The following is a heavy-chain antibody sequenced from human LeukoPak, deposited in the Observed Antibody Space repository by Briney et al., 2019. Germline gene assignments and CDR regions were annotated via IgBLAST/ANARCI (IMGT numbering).Heavy chain of an antibody. CDR2: ISAYNGNT. CDR3: ARDAIDGSYYNY. CDR1: GYTFTNYG. D-gene: IGHD1-26*01. V-gene: IGHV1-18*01. J-gene: IGHJ4*02. Sequence: ASVKVSFKASGYTFTNYGISWVRQAPGQGLEWMGWISAYNGNTNYAQKLQGRVTMTTDTSTSTAYMELTSLTSDDTAAYYCARDAIDGSYYNYWGQGTLVTVSS.